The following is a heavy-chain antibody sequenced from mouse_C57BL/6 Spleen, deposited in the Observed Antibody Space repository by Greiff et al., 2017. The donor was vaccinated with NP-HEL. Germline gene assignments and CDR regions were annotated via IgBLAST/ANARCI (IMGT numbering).Heavy chain of an antibody. V-gene: IGHV1-53*01. CDR3: ARGLLQGGNFDD. CDR1: GYTFTSYW. D-gene: IGHD2-10*01. Sequence: QVQLKQPGTELVKPGASVKLSCKASGYTFTSYWMHWVKQRPGQGLEWIGNINPSNGGTNYNEKFKSKATLTVDKSSSTAYMQLSSMTSEDSEVYYCARGLLQGGNFDDWGQGTTLTVSS. J-gene: IGHJ2*01. CDR2: INPSNGGT.